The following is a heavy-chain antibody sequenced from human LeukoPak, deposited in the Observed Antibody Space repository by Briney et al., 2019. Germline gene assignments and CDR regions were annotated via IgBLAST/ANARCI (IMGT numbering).Heavy chain of an antibody. CDR2: ISSSGSTI. CDR3: ARYGQWLGPNFDY. D-gene: IGHD6-19*01. V-gene: IGHV3-48*03. CDR1: GFTFSSYE. J-gene: IGHJ4*02. Sequence: GGSLRLSCAASGFTFSSYEMNWVRQAPGKGLEWVSYISSSGSTIYYADSVKGRFTISRDNAKNSLYLQMNSLRDEDTAVYYCARYGQWLGPNFDYWGQGTLVTVSS.